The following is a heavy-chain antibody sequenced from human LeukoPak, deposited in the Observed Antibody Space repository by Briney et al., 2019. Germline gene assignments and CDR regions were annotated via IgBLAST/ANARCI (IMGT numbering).Heavy chain of an antibody. CDR3: ATIYVFTTRATGSFYF. D-gene: IGHD1-1*01. V-gene: IGHV1-69*01. J-gene: IGHJ4*02. CDR1: VGTFSSYA. Sequence: SVTLSCKSSVGTFSSYAISWVRQVPGPGLEWRGGIIPIFGTANYAQKFQGRVTITSDESTCTAYMELSSLLYEGSAVYYCATIYVFTTRATGSFYFWGQATVATVSS. CDR2: IIPIFGTA.